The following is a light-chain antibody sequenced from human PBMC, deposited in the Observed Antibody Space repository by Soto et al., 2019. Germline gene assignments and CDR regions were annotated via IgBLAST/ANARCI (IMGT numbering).Light chain of an antibody. J-gene: IGLJ2*01. CDR1: RSNIGTYT. V-gene: IGLV1-44*01. Sequence: VLTQSPSASGTPGQRVTISCSGSRSNIGTYTVNWYQQLPGTAPTLLIYRNHQRPSGVPDRFSGSKSGTSASLAISGPQSEDEADYYCAAWDDSLRAVVFGGGTKLTVL. CDR3: AAWDDSLRAVV. CDR2: RNH.